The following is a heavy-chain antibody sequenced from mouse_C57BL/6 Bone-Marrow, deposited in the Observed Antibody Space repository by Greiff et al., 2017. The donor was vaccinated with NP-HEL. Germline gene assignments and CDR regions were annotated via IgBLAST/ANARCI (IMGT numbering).Heavy chain of an antibody. CDR1: GYTFTSYW. D-gene: IGHD1-1*01. CDR2: IDPSDSYT. Sequence: VQLQQPGAELVMPGASVKLSCKASGYTFTSYWMHWVKQRPGQGLEWIGEIDPSDSYTNYNQKFKGKSTLTVDKSSSTAYMQLSSLTSEDSAVYYCARESYYGSSYWYFDVWGTGTTVTVSS. J-gene: IGHJ1*03. V-gene: IGHV1-69*01. CDR3: ARESYYGSSYWYFDV.